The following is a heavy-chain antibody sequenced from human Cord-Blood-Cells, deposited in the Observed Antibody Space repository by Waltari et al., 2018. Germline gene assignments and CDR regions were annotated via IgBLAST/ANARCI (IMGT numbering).Heavy chain of an antibody. J-gene: IGHJ5*02. V-gene: IGHV4-4*07. CDR3: ARDIVVVPAAISWFDP. CDR2: IYTSGST. Sequence: QVQLQESGPGLVKPSETLSLTCPVSGGSISSYYWSWIRQPAGKGLEWVGRIYTSGSTNYNPSLKSRVTMSVDTSKNQFSLKLSSVTAADTAVYYCARDIVVVPAAISWFDPWGQGTLVTVSS. CDR1: GGSISSYY. D-gene: IGHD2-2*01.